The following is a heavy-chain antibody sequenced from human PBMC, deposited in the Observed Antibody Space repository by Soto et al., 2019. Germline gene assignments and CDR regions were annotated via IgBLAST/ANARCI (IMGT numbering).Heavy chain of an antibody. CDR3: AASCVGCGGFNYYGMDV. D-gene: IGHD2-21*01. CDR2: IYYSGST. Sequence: QVQLQESGPGLVKPSQTLSLTCTVSGGSISSGGYYWSWIRQHPGKGLEWIGYIYYSGSTYYNPSLEGRVTISVDTSKNQFSRKLSSVTAADTAVYYCAASCVGCGGFNYYGMDVWGQGTTVTVSS. J-gene: IGHJ6*02. CDR1: GGSISSGGYY. V-gene: IGHV4-31*03.